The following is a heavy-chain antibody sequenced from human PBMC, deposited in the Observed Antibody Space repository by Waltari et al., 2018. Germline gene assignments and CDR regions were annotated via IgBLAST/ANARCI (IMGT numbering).Heavy chain of an antibody. CDR3: ARPKGGYDSSGYYPTPFDY. CDR1: GFTFSSYD. CDR2: ISSSGTTI. Sequence: EVQLVESGGGLVQPGGSLRLSCAASGFTFSSYDRNWVRQAPGKGLEWVSYISSSGTTIYYAGSVRGRFTISRDNAKNSLYLQMNSLRAEDTAVYYCARPKGGYDSSGYYPTPFDYWGQGTLVTVSS. J-gene: IGHJ4*02. V-gene: IGHV3-48*03. D-gene: IGHD3-22*01.